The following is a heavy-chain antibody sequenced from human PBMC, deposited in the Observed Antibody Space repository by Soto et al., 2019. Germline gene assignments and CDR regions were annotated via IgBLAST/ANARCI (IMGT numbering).Heavy chain of an antibody. CDR2: ISSSGSTI. Sequence: QVQLVESGGGLVKPGGSLRLSCAASGFTFSDYYMSWIRQAPGKGLEWVSYISSSGSTIYYADSVKGRFTISRDNAKNSLYLQMNSLRAEDTAVYYCARDSRGYSGYDRYYYYYYGMDVWGQGTTVTVSS. CDR3: ARDSRGYSGYDRYYYYYYGMDV. J-gene: IGHJ6*02. D-gene: IGHD5-12*01. CDR1: GFTFSDYY. V-gene: IGHV3-11*01.